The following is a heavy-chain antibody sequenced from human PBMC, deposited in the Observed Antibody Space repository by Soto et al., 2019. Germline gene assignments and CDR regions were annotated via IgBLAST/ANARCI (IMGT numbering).Heavy chain of an antibody. Sequence: GGSLRLSCAASGFTFSSYAIIWIRQVPGEGLEWVSGLYGSGRGIHYADSVKGRFTISRDNSAYSVYLQMNNLRVEDSAIYYCAKDAVSGDGVWLAHDWGQGTVVTVSS. J-gene: IGHJ4*02. CDR2: LYGSGRGI. V-gene: IGHV3-23*01. CDR3: AKDAVSGDGVWLAHD. D-gene: IGHD4-17*01. CDR1: GFTFSSYA.